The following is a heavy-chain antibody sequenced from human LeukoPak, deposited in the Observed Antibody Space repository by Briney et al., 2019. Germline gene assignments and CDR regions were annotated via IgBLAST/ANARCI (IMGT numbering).Heavy chain of an antibody. Sequence: SETLSLTCAVYGGSLSGYYWTFVRQTPGKGLEWIGEIDHGGGTGYHPSLKSRVSISIDTSRNQFSLRLSSVTAADTAVYYRVRVPEGDSRPCDSWGQGTLVTVSS. CDR2: IDHGGGT. CDR3: VRVPEGDSRPCDS. J-gene: IGHJ4*02. V-gene: IGHV4-34*01. D-gene: IGHD2-21*01. CDR1: GGSLSGYY.